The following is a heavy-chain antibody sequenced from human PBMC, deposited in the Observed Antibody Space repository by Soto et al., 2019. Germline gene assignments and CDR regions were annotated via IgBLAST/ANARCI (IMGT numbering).Heavy chain of an antibody. D-gene: IGHD1-26*01. J-gene: IGHJ6*02. CDR2: IHHSGNS. CDR1: GDSISSDKW. Sequence: SETLSLTCAVSGDSISSDKWWSWVRQPPGKGLEWIGEIHHSGNSNYNPSLKSRVIISVDKSKNQFSLNLSSVTDADTAVYYCARVSGSYYYGMDVWGQGTTVTVSS. V-gene: IGHV4-4*02. CDR3: ARVSGSYYYGMDV.